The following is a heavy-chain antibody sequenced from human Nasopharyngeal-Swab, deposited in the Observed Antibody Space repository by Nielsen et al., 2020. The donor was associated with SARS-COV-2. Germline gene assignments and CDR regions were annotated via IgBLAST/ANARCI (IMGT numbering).Heavy chain of an antibody. J-gene: IGHJ4*02. Sequence: GESLKISCAASGFTFDDYTMHWVRQAPGKGLEWASSISPRSSHIYYTDSVRGRFAISRDNARNSLYLQMNSLRAEDTAVYYCARDSSSSLDQWGRGTLVTVFS. D-gene: IGHD6-6*01. CDR1: GFTFDDYT. V-gene: IGHV3-21*01. CDR3: ARDSSSSLDQ. CDR2: ISPRSSHI.